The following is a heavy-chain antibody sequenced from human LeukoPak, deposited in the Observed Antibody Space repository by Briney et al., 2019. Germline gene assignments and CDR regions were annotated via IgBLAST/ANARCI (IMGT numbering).Heavy chain of an antibody. Sequence: PSETLSLTCTVSGGSISSSSYYWGWIRQPPGKGLEWIGGIYYSGSTYYNPSLKSRATISVDTSKNQFSLKLSSVTAADTAVYYCASHVYYDILTGYYKGYYFDYWGQGTLVTVSS. CDR3: ASHVYYDILTGYYKGYYFDY. CDR2: IYYSGST. D-gene: IGHD3-9*01. J-gene: IGHJ4*02. CDR1: GGSISSSSYY. V-gene: IGHV4-39*01.